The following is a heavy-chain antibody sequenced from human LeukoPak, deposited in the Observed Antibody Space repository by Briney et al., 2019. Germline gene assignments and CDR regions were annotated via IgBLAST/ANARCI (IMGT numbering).Heavy chain of an antibody. CDR1: DGSITNYD. CDR3: ATGYGDFRVEGRYFYS. Sequence: SETLSLTCTVSDGSITNYDWSWVRQPPGKGLEFNPSLRSRVTISIDTSKKHFFLKLKSVTAADTAVYYCATGYGDFRVEGRYFYSWGQGTLVTVSS. V-gene: IGHV4-59*01. D-gene: IGHD4-17*01. J-gene: IGHJ4*02.